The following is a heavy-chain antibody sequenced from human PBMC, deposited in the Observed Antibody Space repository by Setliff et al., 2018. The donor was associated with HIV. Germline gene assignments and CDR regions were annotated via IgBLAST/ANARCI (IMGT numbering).Heavy chain of an antibody. D-gene: IGHD1-26*01. V-gene: IGHV4-31*11. CDR2: IYYSGST. CDR1: GGSISSGGYF. J-gene: IGHJ1*01. CDR3: ARHGYSGSYLTYFQH. Sequence: SETLSLTCAVSGGSISSGGYFWSWIRQLPGKGLEWIGYIYYSGSTYYNPSLKSRVTISVDTAKNQLSLKLSSVTAADTAVYNCARHGYSGSYLTYFQHWGRGTLVTVSS.